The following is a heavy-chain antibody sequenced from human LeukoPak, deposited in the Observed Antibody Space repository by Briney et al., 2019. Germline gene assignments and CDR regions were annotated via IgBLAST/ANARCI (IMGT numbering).Heavy chain of an antibody. J-gene: IGHJ4*02. CDR1: GLTVSSNH. CDR2: IYTGGST. D-gene: IGHD6-13*01. V-gene: IGHV3-53*01. CDR3: DRDHAPAGGGLDY. Sequence: GGSLTLSCAASGLTVSSNHMAWVRQAPGKGLEWVSVIYTGGSTYYADSVQRRFIISRDTSRNTLYLQMNSLGGEDTALYYCDRDHAPAGGGLDYWGQGTNVTVSS.